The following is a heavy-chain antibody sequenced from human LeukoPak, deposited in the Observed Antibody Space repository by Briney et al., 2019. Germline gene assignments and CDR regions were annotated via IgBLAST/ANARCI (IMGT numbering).Heavy chain of an antibody. D-gene: IGHD5-18*01. J-gene: IGHJ5*02. Sequence: GGSLRLSCTASGFTFSSYGMHWVRQVPGKGLEWVAFIRFDGSDKYYADSVRGRFTISRDNSKSTLSLQMNSLRAEDTAIYYCVTYRQVMLPFEAWGQGTLVTVSS. CDR2: IRFDGSDK. CDR1: GFTFSSYG. V-gene: IGHV3-30*02. CDR3: VTYRQVMLPFEA.